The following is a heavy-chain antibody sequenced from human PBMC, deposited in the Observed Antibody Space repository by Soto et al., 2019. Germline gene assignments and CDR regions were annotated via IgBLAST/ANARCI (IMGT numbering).Heavy chain of an antibody. V-gene: IGHV5-51*01. CDR2: IYPTNPET. Sequence: GESLKISCKGSGYAFINFWIGWVRQMPGKGLEWIGIIYPTNPETRYSPSFQGQVTMSVDKSTATAYLQWSSLKASDTGIYYCARPGGSGTYYKFDYWGQGTPVTVSS. CDR3: ARPGGSGTYYKFDY. CDR1: GYAFINFW. D-gene: IGHD3-10*01. J-gene: IGHJ4*02.